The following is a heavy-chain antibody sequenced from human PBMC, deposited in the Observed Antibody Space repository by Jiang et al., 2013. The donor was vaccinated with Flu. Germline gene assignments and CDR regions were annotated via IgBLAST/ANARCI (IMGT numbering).Heavy chain of an antibody. V-gene: IGHV3-49*04. CDR2: IRSKAYGGTT. J-gene: IGHJ4*02. D-gene: IGHD5-12*01. CDR1: GFTFGDYA. Sequence: EVQLVESGGGLVQPGRSLRLSCTASGFTFGDYAMSWVRQAPGKGLEWVGFIRSKAYGGTTENAASVKGRFTISRDDSRSIAYLQMNSLKTEDTAVYYCTRVGEGGYSGYDSRGDDYWGQGNPGHRLL. CDR3: TRVGEGGYSGYDSRGDDY.